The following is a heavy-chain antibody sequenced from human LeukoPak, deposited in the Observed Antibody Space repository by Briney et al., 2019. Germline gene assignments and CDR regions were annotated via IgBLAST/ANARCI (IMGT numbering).Heavy chain of an antibody. V-gene: IGHV4-39*01. CDR1: GGSISSSSYY. CDR3: AGPIGVRAIRYNWNDGLDAFDI. CDR2: IYYSGST. D-gene: IGHD1-1*01. J-gene: IGHJ3*02. Sequence: SSETLSLTCTVSGGSISSSSYYWGWIRQPPGKGLEWIGSIYYSGSTSYNPSLKSRVTISVDTSKNQFSLKLSSVTAADTAVYYCAGPIGVRAIRYNWNDGLDAFDIWGQGTMVTVSS.